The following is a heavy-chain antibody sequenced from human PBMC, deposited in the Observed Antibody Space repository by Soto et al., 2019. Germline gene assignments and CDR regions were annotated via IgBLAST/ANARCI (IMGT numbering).Heavy chain of an antibody. V-gene: IGHV4-34*01. J-gene: IGHJ4*02. Sequence: QVQLQQWGAGLLKPSEALSLTCAVHGGSFSGYYWTWIRQPPGTGLEWIGEINHSGRTNYNPSLKRRVTISVDTSKNQFSLKLTSVTAADTAVYYCARDKITGLFDYWGQGTLVTVSS. CDR2: INHSGRT. CDR3: ARDKITGLFDY. CDR1: GGSFSGYY. D-gene: IGHD2-8*02.